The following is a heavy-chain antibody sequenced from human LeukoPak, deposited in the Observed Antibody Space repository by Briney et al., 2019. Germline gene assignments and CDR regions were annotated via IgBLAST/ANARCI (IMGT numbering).Heavy chain of an antibody. CDR1: GYTFTVYY. CDR3: ARSGGYSNGYGY. J-gene: IGHJ4*02. V-gene: IGHV1-2*02. CDR2: INPNSGGT. D-gene: IGHD5-18*01. Sequence: ASVKVSCKPSGYTFTVYYMHWVRQAPGQGLEWMGWINPNSGGTNYAQKFQGRVTMTRDTSISTAYMELSRLRSDDTAVYYCARSGGYSNGYGYWGQGTLVTVSS.